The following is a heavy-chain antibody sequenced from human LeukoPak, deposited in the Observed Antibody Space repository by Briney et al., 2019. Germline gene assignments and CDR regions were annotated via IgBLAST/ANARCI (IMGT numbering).Heavy chain of an antibody. CDR3: ARDGSLDY. D-gene: IGHD6-13*01. CDR2: INPNSGGT. CDR1: GYTSTGYY. V-gene: IGHV1-2*02. Sequence: ASVKVSCKASGYTSTGYYMHWLRQAPGQGLEWMGWINPNSGGTNYAQKFQGRVTLTRNTSISTAYMELSSLRSDDTAVYYCARDGSLDYWGQGTLVTVSS. J-gene: IGHJ4*02.